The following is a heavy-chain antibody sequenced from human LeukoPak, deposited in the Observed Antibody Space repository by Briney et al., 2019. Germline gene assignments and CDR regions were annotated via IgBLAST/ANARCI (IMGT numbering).Heavy chain of an antibody. Sequence: PGGSLRLSCAASGFTFSSYDRSWVRQAPGKGLEWVSAISGSGGSTYYADSVKGRFTISRDNSKNTLYLQMNSLRAEDTAVYYCAKGSGEKVSWEVYWGQGTLVTVSS. D-gene: IGHD6-13*01. CDR3: AKGSGEKVSWEVY. CDR1: GFTFSSYD. CDR2: ISGSGGST. J-gene: IGHJ4*02. V-gene: IGHV3-23*01.